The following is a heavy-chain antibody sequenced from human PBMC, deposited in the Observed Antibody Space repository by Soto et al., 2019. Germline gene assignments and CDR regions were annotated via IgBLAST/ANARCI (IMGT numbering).Heavy chain of an antibody. CDR1: GFTVSGNF. J-gene: IGHJ4*02. Sequence: DVQLVETGGGLIQPGGSLRLSCAASGFTVSGNFMSWVRQAPGKGLEWVSIIYTGDTTYYADSVKGRCTISRDNSKNTLYLQMTSLRAEDSAVYSCSIRFSSSWSALDYWGRGTLVTVSS. D-gene: IGHD6-13*01. CDR3: SIRFSSSWSALDY. CDR2: IYTGDTT. V-gene: IGHV3-53*02.